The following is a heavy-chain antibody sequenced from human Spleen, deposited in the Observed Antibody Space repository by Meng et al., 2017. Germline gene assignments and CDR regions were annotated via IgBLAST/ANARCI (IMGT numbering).Heavy chain of an antibody. Sequence: IPLKDSGPSLGKPPPALPLTFPFPGFPLTPGGVGVGWIRQPPGKALEWLALIYWDDDKRYSPSLKNGVTITKDTSKNQVVLTMTNMDPADTATYYCAHRPYGSAWYFDYWGQGTLVTVSS. CDR3: AHRPYGSAWYFDY. CDR2: IYWDDDK. D-gene: IGHD6-19*01. J-gene: IGHJ4*02. CDR1: GFPLTPGGVG. V-gene: IGHV2-5*02.